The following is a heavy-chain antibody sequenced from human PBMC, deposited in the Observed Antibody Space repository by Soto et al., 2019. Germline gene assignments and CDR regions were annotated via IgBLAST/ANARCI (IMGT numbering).Heavy chain of an antibody. CDR1: GGSFSGYY. Sequence: QVQLQQWGAGLLKPSETLSLTCAVYGGSFSGYYWSWIRQPPGKGLEWIGEINHSGSTNYNPSLKSRVTKPVDTSKNQFSLKLSSVTAADTAVYYCARGLRRYYYYYYYMDVWGKGTTVTVSS. CDR2: INHSGST. CDR3: ARGLRRYYYYYYYMDV. J-gene: IGHJ6*03. V-gene: IGHV4-34*01.